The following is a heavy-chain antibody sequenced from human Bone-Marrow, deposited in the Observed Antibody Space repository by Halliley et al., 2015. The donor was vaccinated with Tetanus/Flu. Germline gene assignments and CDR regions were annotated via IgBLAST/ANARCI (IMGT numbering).Heavy chain of an antibody. D-gene: IGHD2-21*02. J-gene: IGHJ3*01. V-gene: IGHV4-31*03. CDR2: FYNSGRS. Sequence: TLSLTCNVSGASIASDGYYWHWIRQRPGKGLEWVGYFYNSGRSDYNPSLKSRASMSEDTSKNQFSLKLASVTAADTAVYYCARGGVTSNDPFYVWGQGTLVTISS. CDR3: ARGGVTSNDPFYV. CDR1: GASIASDGYY.